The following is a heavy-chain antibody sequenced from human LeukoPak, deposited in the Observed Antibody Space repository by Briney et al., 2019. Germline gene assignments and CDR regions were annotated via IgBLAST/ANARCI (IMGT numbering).Heavy chain of an antibody. CDR2: IYYSGST. D-gene: IGHD5-24*01. CDR3: ARGEMATSFDY. J-gene: IGHJ4*02. V-gene: IGHV4-59*01. Sequence: SETLSLACTVSGGSISSYYWSWIRQPPGKGLEWIGYIYYSGSTNYNPSLKSRVTISVDTSKNQFSLKLSSVTAADTAVYYCARGEMATSFDYWGQGTLVTVSP. CDR1: GGSISSYY.